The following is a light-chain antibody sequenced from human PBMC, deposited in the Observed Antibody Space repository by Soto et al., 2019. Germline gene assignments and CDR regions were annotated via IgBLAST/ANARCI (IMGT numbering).Light chain of an antibody. V-gene: IGKV1-5*03. CDR2: KAS. CDR1: QSISSW. Sequence: DIQMTQSPSTLSASVGDRVTITCRASQSISSWLAWYQQKPGKAPKLLIYKASSLESGVPSRFSGSGSGTEFTLTISSLQPDDFATYYCQQYHSYVHTFGGGTKVEIK. J-gene: IGKJ4*01. CDR3: QQYHSYVHT.